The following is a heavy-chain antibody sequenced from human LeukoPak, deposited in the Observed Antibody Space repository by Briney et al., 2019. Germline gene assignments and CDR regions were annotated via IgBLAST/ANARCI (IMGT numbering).Heavy chain of an antibody. CDR3: AREGYSSSVDY. D-gene: IGHD6-6*01. Sequence: PSETLSLTCTVSGGSISSGGYHWSWIRQHPGKGLEWIGYIYYSGSTYYNPSLKSRVTISVDTSKNQFSLKLSSVTAADTAVYYCAREGYSSSVDYWGQGTLVTVSS. CDR2: IYYSGST. V-gene: IGHV4-31*03. J-gene: IGHJ4*02. CDR1: GGSISSGGYH.